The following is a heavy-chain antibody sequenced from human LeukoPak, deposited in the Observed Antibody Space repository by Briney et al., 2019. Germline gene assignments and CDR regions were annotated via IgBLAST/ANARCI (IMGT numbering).Heavy chain of an antibody. Sequence: ASVKVSCKASGYTFTSYGISWVRQAPGQGLEWMGWISAYNGNTNYAQNLQGRVSMTTDTSTSTAYMELSSLRSEDTAVYYGAGVRAGATRSGAFDIWGQGTMVTVSS. V-gene: IGHV1-18*01. J-gene: IGHJ3*02. CDR1: GYTFTSYG. CDR2: ISAYNGNT. CDR3: AGVRAGATRSGAFDI. D-gene: IGHD1-26*01.